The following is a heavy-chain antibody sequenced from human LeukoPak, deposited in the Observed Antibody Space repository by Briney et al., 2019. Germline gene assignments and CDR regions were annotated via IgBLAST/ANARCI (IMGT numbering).Heavy chain of an antibody. CDR3: ARDSGSYYLRFDY. D-gene: IGHD1-26*01. CDR1: GFTFSNYH. Sequence: KTGGSLRLSCVASGFTFSNYHMDWVRQAPGKGLEWVSFISSSSDYISYANSVKGRFTISRDNAKNSLYLQMNSLRAEDTAVYYCARDSGSYYLRFDYWGQGTLVTVSS. J-gene: IGHJ4*02. V-gene: IGHV3-21*01. CDR2: ISSSSDYI.